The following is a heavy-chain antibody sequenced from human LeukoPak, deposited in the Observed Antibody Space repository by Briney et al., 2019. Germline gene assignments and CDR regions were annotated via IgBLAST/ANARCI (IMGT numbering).Heavy chain of an antibody. CDR1: GASFSGYY. D-gene: IGHD4-23*01. CDR3: AGIHNSHGNDDVVFSSDY. Sequence: AETLSLTSAVYGASFSGYYWSWFRQPPGKGLEWCVEINHSGSTTYNPSLMSRGTISLDTSTNEFSLQLRSVTAAADTVDYCAGIHNSHGNDDVVFSSDYWGQATLVTVPS. CDR2: INHSGST. V-gene: IGHV4-34*01. J-gene: IGHJ4*02.